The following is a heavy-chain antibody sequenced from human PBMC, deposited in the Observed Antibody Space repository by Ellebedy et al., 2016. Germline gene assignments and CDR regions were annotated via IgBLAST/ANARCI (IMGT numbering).Heavy chain of an antibody. D-gene: IGHD3-16*01. V-gene: IGHV4-38-2*02. J-gene: IGHJ4*02. CDR1: AYSITTAYY. CDR3: GREGDFGGNF. CDR2: LFHTGTT. Sequence: SETLSLTCNVSAYSITTAYYCCWIRQPPGKGLEWIGNLFHTGTTYYTPSLKSRVALSVDTSKNQFSLTMTSVTAADTAIYYCGREGDFGGNFWGPGILVTVSP.